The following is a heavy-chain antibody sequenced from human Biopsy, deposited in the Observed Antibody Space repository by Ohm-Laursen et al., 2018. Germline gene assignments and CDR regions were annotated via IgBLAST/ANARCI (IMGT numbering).Heavy chain of an antibody. D-gene: IGHD5-12*01. CDR2: IFYSANT. J-gene: IGHJ4*02. Sequence: TLSLTCTVSGVSINGGRYYWNWIRHHPGKGLEWIGNIFYSANTYYNPSLKSRVTISVDTSKNQFSLKLSSVTAADTAVYYCARLGSGDYFPTFFDFWGQGALATVPS. CDR1: GVSINGGRYY. CDR3: ARLGSGDYFPTFFDF. V-gene: IGHV4-31*03.